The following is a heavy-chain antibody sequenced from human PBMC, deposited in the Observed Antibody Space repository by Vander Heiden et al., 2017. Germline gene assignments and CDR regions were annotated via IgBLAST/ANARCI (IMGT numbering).Heavy chain of an antibody. J-gene: IGHJ6*02. V-gene: IGHV1-2*02. D-gene: IGHD1-26*01. CDR1: GYTVTAYT. Sequence: VQLVQSGAEVKKPGASVKVSCQASGYTVTAYTTHWLRQAPAHGLEWMGWINPNSGGTNYAQKFQGRVTMTRDTSISTAYMELSRLRSDDTAVYYCARGSGSYSYYYYGMDVWGQGTTVTVSS. CDR2: INPNSGGT. CDR3: ARGSGSYSYYYYGMDV.